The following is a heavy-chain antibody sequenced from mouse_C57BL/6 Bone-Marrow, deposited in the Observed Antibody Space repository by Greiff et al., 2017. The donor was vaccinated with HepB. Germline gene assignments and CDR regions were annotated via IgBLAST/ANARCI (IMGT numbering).Heavy chain of an antibody. V-gene: IGHV3-8*01. D-gene: IGHD2-5*01. Sequence: EVQLKESGPGLAKPSQTLSLTCSVTGYSITSDYWNWVRKFPGNKLEYMGYISYSGSTYYNPSLKSRISITRDTSKNQYYLQLNSVTTEDTATYDCGPIYSKGFAYWGQGTLVTVSA. CDR3: GPIYSKGFAY. CDR2: ISYSGST. CDR1: GYSITSDY. J-gene: IGHJ3*01.